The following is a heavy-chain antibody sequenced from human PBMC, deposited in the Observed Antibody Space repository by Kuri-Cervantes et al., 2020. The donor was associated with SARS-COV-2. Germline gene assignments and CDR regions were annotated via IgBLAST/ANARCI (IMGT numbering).Heavy chain of an antibody. CDR1: GYTFTSYG. CDR2: ISAYNGNT. Sequence: ASVKVSCKASGYTFTSYGISWVRQAPGQGLEWMGWISAYNGNTNYAQKFQGRVTMTRDTSTSTVYMELSSLRSEDTAVYYCARERNYYGSGSYYIYYYYGMDVWGQGTTVTVSS. CDR3: ARERNYYGSGSYYIYYYYGMDV. J-gene: IGHJ6*02. V-gene: IGHV1-18*01. D-gene: IGHD3-10*01.